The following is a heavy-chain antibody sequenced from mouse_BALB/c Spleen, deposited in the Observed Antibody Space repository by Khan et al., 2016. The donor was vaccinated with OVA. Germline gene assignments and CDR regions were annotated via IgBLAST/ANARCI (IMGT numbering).Heavy chain of an antibody. J-gene: IGHJ2*01. Sequence: EVELVESGGGLVKPGGSLKLSCAASGFTFSSYAMSWVRQTPEKRLEWVASIGSGGSTYYPDSVKGRFTISRDNARNILYRQMSSLRSEDTAMYYCARVYGSSGVDYWGQGTTLTVSS. D-gene: IGHD1-1*01. V-gene: IGHV5-6-5*01. CDR3: ARVYGSSGVDY. CDR1: GFTFSSYA. CDR2: IGSGGST.